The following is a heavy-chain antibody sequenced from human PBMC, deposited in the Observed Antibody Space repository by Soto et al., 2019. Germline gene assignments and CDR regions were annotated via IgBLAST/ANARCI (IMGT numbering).Heavy chain of an antibody. CDR3: AKAVEMHSIYVYGIDH. V-gene: IGHV3-30*18. J-gene: IGHJ4*02. Sequence: GGSLRLSCVASGLTFDYVMHWVRQAPGKGLEWVAVISYDGNTKYYADSVKGRFTISRDNPRKTLYLQMNSLRAEDTALYYCAKAVEMHSIYVYGIDHWGQGALVTVSS. D-gene: IGHD3-16*01. CDR1: GLTFDYV. CDR2: ISYDGNTK.